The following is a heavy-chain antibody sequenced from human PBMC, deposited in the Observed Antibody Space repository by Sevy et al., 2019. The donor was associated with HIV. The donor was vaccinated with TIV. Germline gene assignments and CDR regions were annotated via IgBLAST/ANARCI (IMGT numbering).Heavy chain of an antibody. CDR2: ISYDGSDK. J-gene: IGHJ4*02. CDR3: ARGPSGSYYNADY. CDR1: GFTFSSYA. Sequence: GGSLRLSCAASGFTFSSYAMHWVRQAPGKGLEWVAVISYDGSDKYYAHSVKGRFTISRDNSKNTLYLQMNSLRAEDTAVYYCARGPSGSYYNADYWGQGTLVTVSS. V-gene: IGHV3-30-3*01. D-gene: IGHD3-10*01.